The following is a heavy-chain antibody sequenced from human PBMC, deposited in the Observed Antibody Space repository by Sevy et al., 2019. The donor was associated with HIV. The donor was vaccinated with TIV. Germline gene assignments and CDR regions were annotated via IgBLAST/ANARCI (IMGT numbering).Heavy chain of an antibody. Sequence: SETLSLTCAVYGGSFSGYYWSWIRQPPGRGLEWIGEINHNGSTNYNRTLKSRVTISEDTSKNQFYLKLSSVTAADTGIYFCARHCGSTSWSHAFEIWGQGTLVTVSS. CDR2: INHNGST. CDR3: ARHCGSTSWSHAFEI. J-gene: IGHJ3*02. V-gene: IGHV4-34*01. D-gene: IGHD2-2*01. CDR1: GGSFSGYY.